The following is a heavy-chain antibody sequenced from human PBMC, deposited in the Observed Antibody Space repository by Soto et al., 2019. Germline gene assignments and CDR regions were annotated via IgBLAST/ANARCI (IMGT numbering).Heavy chain of an antibody. Sequence: ASVKVSCKASGGTFSSYAISWVRQAPGQGLEWMGGIIPIFGTANYAQKFQGRVTITADESTSTAYMELSSLRAEDTAVYYCARILAYCGGDCYSWEYYYYYYGMDVWGQGTTVTVSS. CDR2: IIPIFGTA. CDR1: GGTFSSYA. D-gene: IGHD2-21*02. J-gene: IGHJ6*02. V-gene: IGHV1-69*13. CDR3: ARILAYCGGDCYSWEYYYYYYGMDV.